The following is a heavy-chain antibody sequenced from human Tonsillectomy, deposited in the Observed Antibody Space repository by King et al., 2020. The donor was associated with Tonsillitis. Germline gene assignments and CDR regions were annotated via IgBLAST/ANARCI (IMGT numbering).Heavy chain of an antibody. CDR3: ASSYYDTSGYYYFQH. CDR1: GYTFSSYG. V-gene: IGHV1-18*01. CDR2: ISVYNGNT. J-gene: IGHJ1*01. Sequence: QLVQSGAEVKKPGASVKVSCKASGYTFSSYGISWVRQAPGQGLEWMGGISVYNGNTNYAQKLQDRGTMTTDTSTSTAYMELRSLRSDDTAVYYCASSYYDTSGYYYFQHWGQGTLVTVSS. D-gene: IGHD3-22*01.